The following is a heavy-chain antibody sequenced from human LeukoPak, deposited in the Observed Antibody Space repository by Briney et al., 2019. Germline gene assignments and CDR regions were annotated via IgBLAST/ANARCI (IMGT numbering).Heavy chain of an antibody. V-gene: IGHV7-4-1*02. J-gene: IGHJ1*01. CDR3: ARVGDSSGYVYFQH. CDR2: INTNTGNP. Sequence: ASVKVSCKASGYTFTSYAMNWVRQAPGQGLEWMGWINTNTGNPTYAQGFTGRFVFSLDTSVSTAYLQISSLKAEDTAVYYCARVGDSSGYVYFQHWGQGTLVTVSS. CDR1: GYTFTSYA. D-gene: IGHD3-22*01.